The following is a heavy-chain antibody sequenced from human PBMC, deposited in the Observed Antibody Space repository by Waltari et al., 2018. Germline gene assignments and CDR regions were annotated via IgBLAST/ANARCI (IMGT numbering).Heavy chain of an antibody. D-gene: IGHD3-10*01. CDR1: GFTFSSYS. V-gene: IGHV3-48*01. Sequence: EEQLVESGGGLVQPGGSLRLSCAASGFTFSSYSMNWVRQAPGKGLEWVSYISSSSSTIYYADSGKGRFTISRDNAKNSLYLQMNSLRAEDTAVYYCARGEGSGSIDYWGQGTLVTVSS. CDR2: ISSSSSTI. CDR3: ARGEGSGSIDY. J-gene: IGHJ4*02.